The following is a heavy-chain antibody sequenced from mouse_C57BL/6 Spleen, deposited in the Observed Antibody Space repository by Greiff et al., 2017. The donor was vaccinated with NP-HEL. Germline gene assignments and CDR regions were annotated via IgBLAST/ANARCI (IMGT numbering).Heavy chain of an antibody. CDR1: GYSITSGYD. D-gene: IGHD3-3*01. Sequence: EVKVVESGPGMVKPSQSLSLTCTVTGYSITSGYDWHWIRHFPGNKLEWMGYISYSGSTNYNPSLKSRISINHDTSKNHFFLKLNSVTTEDTATYYCARRDNPAWFAYWGQGTLVTVSA. CDR3: ARRDNPAWFAY. CDR2: ISYSGST. J-gene: IGHJ3*01. V-gene: IGHV3-1*01.